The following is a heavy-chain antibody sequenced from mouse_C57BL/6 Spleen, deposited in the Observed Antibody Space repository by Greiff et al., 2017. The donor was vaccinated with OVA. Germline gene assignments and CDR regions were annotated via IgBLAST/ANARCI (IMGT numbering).Heavy chain of an antibody. CDR2: ISNGGGST. CDR1: GFTFSDYY. Sequence: EVQGVESGGGLVQPGGSLKLSCAASGFTFSDYYMYWVRQTPEQRLEWVAYISNGGGSTYYPDTVKGRFTISRDNAKNTLYLQMRRLKSEDTAMYYCARRNYGSSYGYFDVWGTGTTVTVSS. V-gene: IGHV5-12*01. J-gene: IGHJ1*03. D-gene: IGHD1-1*01. CDR3: ARRNYGSSYGYFDV.